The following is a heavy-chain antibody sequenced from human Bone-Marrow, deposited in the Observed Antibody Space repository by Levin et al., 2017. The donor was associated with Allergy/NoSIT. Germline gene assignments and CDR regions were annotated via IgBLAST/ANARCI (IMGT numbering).Heavy chain of an antibody. CDR2: NSNDGRNK. V-gene: IGHV3-30*18. D-gene: IGHD3-16*01. Sequence: RAGGSLRLSCAASGFIFSSDGMHWVRQAPGKGLEWVALNSNDGRNKFYADPVKGRFTLPRDNTKNTLYLQMNNLRPNDTAVYYCAKARFRLDDWGQGTLVTVSS. CDR3: AKARFRLDD. CDR1: GFIFSSDG. J-gene: IGHJ4*02.